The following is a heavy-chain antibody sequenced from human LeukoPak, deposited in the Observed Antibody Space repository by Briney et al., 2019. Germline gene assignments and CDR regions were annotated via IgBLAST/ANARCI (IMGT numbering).Heavy chain of an antibody. CDR2: IYYSGST. Sequence: PSETMSLTCTVSGGSISSYYWSWIRQPPGKGLEWFGYIYYSGSTNYNPSLKSRVTLSVDTSKNHFSLKLSSVTAADTAVYYCARHDIAYCNSCFDYWGQGTLVTVSS. D-gene: IGHD4-11*01. J-gene: IGHJ4*02. CDR1: GGSISSYY. V-gene: IGHV4-59*08. CDR3: ARHDIAYCNSCFDY.